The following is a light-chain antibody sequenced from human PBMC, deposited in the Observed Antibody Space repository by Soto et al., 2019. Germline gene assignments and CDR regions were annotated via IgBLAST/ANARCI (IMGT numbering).Light chain of an antibody. CDR3: QQSFSTPRT. CDR2: AAS. V-gene: IGKV1-39*01. CDR1: QSISTY. J-gene: IGKJ1*01. Sequence: IQLTQSPSSLSASVGDRVTITCRASQSISTYLNWYQQKPGQAPQLLIYAASRLQSGVPSRFGGSGSGTDFILTIISLQAEDFATYYCQQSFSTPRTFGQGTRVE.